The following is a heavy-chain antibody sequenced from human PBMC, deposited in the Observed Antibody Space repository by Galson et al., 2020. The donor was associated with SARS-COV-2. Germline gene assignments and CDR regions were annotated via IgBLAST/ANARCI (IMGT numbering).Heavy chain of an antibody. V-gene: IGHV4-39*01. Sequence: SETLSLTCSVSGGSIRSSSYSWGWIRQPPGKGLEWIGSIYYSGSTYYNPSLKSRVTISVDTSKNQFSLMLSSATAADAAVYYCARHSSSWYSWFDPGGQGTLVIGSS. CDR2: IYYSGST. CDR1: GGSIRSSSYS. CDR3: ARHSSSWYSWFDP. D-gene: IGHD6-13*01. J-gene: IGHJ5*02.